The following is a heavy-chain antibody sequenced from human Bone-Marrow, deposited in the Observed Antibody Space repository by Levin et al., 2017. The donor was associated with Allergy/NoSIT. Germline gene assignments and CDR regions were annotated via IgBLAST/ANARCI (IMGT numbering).Heavy chain of an antibody. D-gene: IGHD1-26*01. J-gene: IGHJ4*02. V-gene: IGHV3-23*01. CDR3: ARGTYGSFDY. CDR1: GFTFSSYA. CDR2: ITSGSGGGL. Sequence: GGSLRLSCAASGFTFSSYAMSWFRQAPGKGLEWVSHITSGSGGGLYYAHSVKGRFTISRDNSKSTLYLQMNSLRADDTALYYCARGTYGSFDYWGQGTLVTVSS.